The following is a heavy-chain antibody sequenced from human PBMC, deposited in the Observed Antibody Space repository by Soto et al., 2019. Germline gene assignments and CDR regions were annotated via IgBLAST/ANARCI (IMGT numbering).Heavy chain of an antibody. D-gene: IGHD5-12*01. CDR1: VFSFDDYT. CDR3: AKGYYSGYDLAYFDY. J-gene: IGHJ4*02. Sequence: GGSLRLSCAASVFSFDDYTMTWVRQAAGKGLEWVSAISGSGDNTYYADSVKGRFTISRDNSKNTPYLQLNSLRAEDTALYYCAKGYYSGYDLAYFDYWGQGTLVTVSS. CDR2: ISGSGDNT. V-gene: IGHV3-23*01.